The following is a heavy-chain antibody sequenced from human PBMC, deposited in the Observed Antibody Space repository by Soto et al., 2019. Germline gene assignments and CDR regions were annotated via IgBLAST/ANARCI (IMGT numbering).Heavy chain of an antibody. V-gene: IGHV4-30-4*01. J-gene: IGHJ5*02. CDR1: GGSISSGDYS. D-gene: IGHD3-3*01. CDR2: IYNSGIT. Sequence: SQTLSLTCTVSGGSISSGDYSWSWVRQSPGKGLEWIGHIYNSGITYYNPSLKSRVVISIDTSRNQFSLRLNSLTAADRAVYFCARGVTVFGLVSRFWFDPWGQGNVVTVSS. CDR3: ARGVTVFGLVSRFWFDP.